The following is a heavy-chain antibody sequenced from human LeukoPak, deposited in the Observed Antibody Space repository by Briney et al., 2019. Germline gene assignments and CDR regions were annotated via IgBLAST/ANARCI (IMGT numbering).Heavy chain of an antibody. CDR3: AKALFGYCSSTSCRSDAFDI. V-gene: IGHV3-23*01. CDR2: ISGSGGST. D-gene: IGHD2-2*01. CDR1: GFTFSSYA. J-gene: IGHJ3*02. Sequence: GGSLRLSCAASGFTFSSYAMSWVRQAPGKGLEWVSAISGSGGSTYYADSVKGRFTISRDNSKNTLYLQMNSLRAEDTAVYYCAKALFGYCSSTSCRSDAFDIWGQGTMVTVSS.